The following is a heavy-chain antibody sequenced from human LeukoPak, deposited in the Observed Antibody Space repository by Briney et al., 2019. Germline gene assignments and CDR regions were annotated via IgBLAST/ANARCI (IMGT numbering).Heavy chain of an antibody. CDR1: GGSISSGGYY. D-gene: IGHD4/OR15-4a*01. V-gene: IGHV4-31*03. Sequence: SQTLSLTCTVSGGSISSGGYYWSWIRQHPGKGLEWIGYIYYSGSTYYNPSLKSRVTISVDTSKNQFSLMLRSVTAADTAVYYCARDHLPAGAPGYYMDVWGKGTTVTVSS. J-gene: IGHJ6*03. CDR2: IYYSGST. CDR3: ARDHLPAGAPGYYMDV.